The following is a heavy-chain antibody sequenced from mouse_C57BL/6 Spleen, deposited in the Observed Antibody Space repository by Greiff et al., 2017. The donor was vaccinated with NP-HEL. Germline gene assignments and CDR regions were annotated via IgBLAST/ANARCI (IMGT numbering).Heavy chain of an antibody. CDR1: GYTFTDYN. CDR3: ARVGYWYFDV. Sequence: VQLKQSGPELVKPGASVKIPCKASGYTFTDYNMDWVKQSHGKSLEWIGDINPNNGGTIYNQKFKGKATLTVDKSSSTAYMELRSLTSEDTAVYYCARVGYWYFDVWGTGTTVTVSS. V-gene: IGHV1-18*01. CDR2: INPNNGGT. J-gene: IGHJ1*03.